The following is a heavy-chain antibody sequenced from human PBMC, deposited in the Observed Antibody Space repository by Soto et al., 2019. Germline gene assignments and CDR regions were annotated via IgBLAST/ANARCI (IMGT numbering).Heavy chain of an antibody. CDR2: IYHSGST. CDR3: ASAGGLGAVAADY. J-gene: IGHJ4*02. V-gene: IGHV4-30-2*01. Sequence: QLQLQGSGSGLVKPSQTLSLTCAVSVGSISSVGYSWSWIRQPQGKGLEGIGYIYHSGSTYYNPSLKSRVTISVDRSKNQFSLKLSSVTAADTAVYYCASAGGLGAVAADYWGQGTLVTVSS. CDR1: VGSISSVGYS. D-gene: IGHD6-19*01.